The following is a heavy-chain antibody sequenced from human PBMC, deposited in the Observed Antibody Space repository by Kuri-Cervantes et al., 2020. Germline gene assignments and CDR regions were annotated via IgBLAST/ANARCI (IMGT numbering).Heavy chain of an antibody. V-gene: IGHV1-8*01. J-gene: IGHJ4*02. CDR1: RYTFTIYD. Sequence: ASVTVSCKASRYTFTIYDLNWVRQATGQGLEWMGWMNPNSGNTGYAQKFQGRVTMTRNTYISTAYMELSSLRSEHTAVYYCSRGPYGSGSYEGFADDWGQGTMVTVSS. D-gene: IGHD3-10*01. CDR2: MNPNSGNT. CDR3: SRGPYGSGSYEGFADD.